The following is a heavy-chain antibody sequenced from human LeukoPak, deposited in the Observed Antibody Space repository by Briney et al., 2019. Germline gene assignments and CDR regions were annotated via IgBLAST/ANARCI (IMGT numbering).Heavy chain of an antibody. CDR2: IYTSGST. V-gene: IGHV4-4*07. J-gene: IGHJ4*02. CDR1: GGSISSYY. Sequence: SETLSLTCTVPGGSISSYYWSWIRQPTGKGREWIGRIYTSGSTNYNPSLKSRVTMSVDTSKNQFSLKLSSVTAADTAVYYCARARDFWSGPDYWGQGSLVTVSS. CDR3: ARARDFWSGPDY. D-gene: IGHD3-3*01.